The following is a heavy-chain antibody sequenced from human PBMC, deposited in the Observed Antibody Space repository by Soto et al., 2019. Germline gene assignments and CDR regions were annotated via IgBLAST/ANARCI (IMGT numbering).Heavy chain of an antibody. CDR2: INHSGST. CDR1: GGSFSGYY. CDR3: ARAWTYGDYVFDY. V-gene: IGHV4-34*01. J-gene: IGHJ4*02. Sequence: QVQLQQWGAGLLKPSETLSLTCAVYGGSFSGYYWSWIRQPPGKGLEWLGEINHSGSTNYNPSLKSRVTIPVDTSKNQFSLKLSSVTAADTAVYYCARAWTYGDYVFDYWGQGTLVTVSS. D-gene: IGHD4-17*01.